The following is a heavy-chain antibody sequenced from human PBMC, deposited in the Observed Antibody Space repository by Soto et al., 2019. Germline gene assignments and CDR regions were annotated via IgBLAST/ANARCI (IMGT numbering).Heavy chain of an antibody. J-gene: IGHJ3*02. D-gene: IGHD2-15*01. Sequence: ASVKVSCKVSGYTLTELSMHCVLQSRGRWRDWMGGFDPEDGETIYAQKFQGRVTMTEDTSTDTAYMELSSLRSEDTAVYYCTVPDCSGGSCYPPYDAFDIWGQGTMVTVSS. CDR2: FDPEDGET. V-gene: IGHV1-24*01. CDR3: TVPDCSGGSCYPPYDAFDI. CDR1: GYTLTELS.